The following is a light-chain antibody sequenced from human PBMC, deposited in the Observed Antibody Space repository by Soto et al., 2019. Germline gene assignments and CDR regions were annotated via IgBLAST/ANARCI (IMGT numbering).Light chain of an antibody. V-gene: IGKV3-20*01. Sequence: EIVLTQSPGALSLSPGERATLSCRASQSVSDNYLAWYQQKPGQAPRLLIYGASTRATGIPDRFSGSGSGTDFPLTISRLEPEDFAVYYCQQYGGSPRVSFGGGTKVXIK. CDR3: QQYGGSPRVS. J-gene: IGKJ4*01. CDR2: GAS. CDR1: QSVSDNY.